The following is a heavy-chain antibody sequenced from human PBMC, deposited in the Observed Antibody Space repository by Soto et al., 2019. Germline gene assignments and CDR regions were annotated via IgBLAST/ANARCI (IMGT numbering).Heavy chain of an antibody. CDR3: ARTMVRGVIIGYYYYYMDV. D-gene: IGHD3-10*01. Sequence: SDTLSLTRPVSGGSISSWYWSWIRQPPGKGLEWIGYIYYSGSTNYNPSLKSRVTISVDTSKNQFSLKLSSVTAADTAVYYCARTMVRGVIIGYYYYYMDVWGKGTTVTVSS. CDR2: IYYSGST. V-gene: IGHV4-59*08. CDR1: GGSISSWY. J-gene: IGHJ6*03.